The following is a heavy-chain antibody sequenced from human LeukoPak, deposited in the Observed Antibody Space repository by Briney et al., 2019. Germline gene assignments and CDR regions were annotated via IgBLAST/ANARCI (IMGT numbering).Heavy chain of an antibody. CDR3: ARPAEYCSGGSCYSTLSFDY. CDR1: GSIFTSYW. D-gene: IGHD2-15*01. CDR2: IYPGDSDT. J-gene: IGHJ4*02. V-gene: IGHV5-51*01. Sequence: GESLQISCKGSGSIFTSYWIGWVRQLPGKGLEWMGIIYPGDSDTRYSPSFQGQVTISVDKSISTAYLQWSSLKASDTAMYYCARPAEYCSGGSCYSTLSFDYWGQGTLVTVSS.